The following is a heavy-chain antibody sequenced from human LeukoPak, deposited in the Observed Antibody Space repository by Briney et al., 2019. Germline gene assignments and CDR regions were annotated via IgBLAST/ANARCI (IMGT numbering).Heavy chain of an antibody. J-gene: IGHJ3*01. CDR3: ATDRGEMGTTLLSHTYQAFDV. D-gene: IGHD3-16*01. CDR1: GNTLNEIS. CDR2: FDIEDGEI. V-gene: IGHV1-24*01. Sequence: ASVKVSCKVSGNTLNEISIHWVRQAPGKGLEWMGGFDIEDGEIIYAQNFQGRVTMTEDTSTDIAYVDLSSLKSEDTAVYYCATDRGEMGTTLLSHTYQAFDVWGQGTVVTVSS.